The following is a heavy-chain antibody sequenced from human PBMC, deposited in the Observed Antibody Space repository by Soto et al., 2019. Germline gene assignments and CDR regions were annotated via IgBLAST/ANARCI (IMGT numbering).Heavy chain of an antibody. CDR1: GGSFNRHT. CDR2: IIPIVGTA. D-gene: IGHD3-22*01. V-gene: IGHV1-69*01. CDR3: ARGWGYDSTDYYYAY. Sequence: QVQLVQSGAEVRKPGSSVRVSCKASGGSFNRHTISWVRQAPGQGLEWMGGIIPIVGTANHAQKFQGRVTIIADESTSTVYRELSSLRSDDTAIYYCARGWGYDSTDYYYAYWGQGTLVIVSS. J-gene: IGHJ4*02.